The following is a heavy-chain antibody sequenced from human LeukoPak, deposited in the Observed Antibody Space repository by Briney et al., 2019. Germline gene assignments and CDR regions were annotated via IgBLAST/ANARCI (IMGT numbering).Heavy chain of an antibody. CDR3: ASLTGGKYYFDY. CDR1: GGSFSGYY. J-gene: IGHJ4*02. Sequence: SETLSLTCAVYGGSFSGYYWSWIRQPPGKGLGWIGEINHSGSTNYNPSLKSRVTISVDTSKNQFSLKLSSVTAADTAVYYCASLTGGKYYFDYWGQGTLVTVSS. D-gene: IGHD1-14*01. CDR2: INHSGST. V-gene: IGHV4-34*01.